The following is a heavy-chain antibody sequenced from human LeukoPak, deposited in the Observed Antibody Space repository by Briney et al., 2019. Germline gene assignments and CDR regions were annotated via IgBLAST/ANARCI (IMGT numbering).Heavy chain of an antibody. CDR3: TGVLEWLLFCDY. Sequence: GGSLRLSCAASGFTFSSYAMSWVRQAPGKGLEWVGFIRSKAYGGTTEYAASVKGRFTISRDDSKSIAYLQMNSLKTEDTAVYYCTGVLEWLLFCDYWGQGTLVTVSS. D-gene: IGHD3-3*01. CDR1: GFTFSSYA. CDR2: IRSKAYGGTT. J-gene: IGHJ4*02. V-gene: IGHV3-49*04.